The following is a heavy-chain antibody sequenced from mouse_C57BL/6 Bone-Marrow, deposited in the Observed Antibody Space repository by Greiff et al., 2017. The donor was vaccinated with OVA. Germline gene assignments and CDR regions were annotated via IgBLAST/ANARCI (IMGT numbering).Heavy chain of an antibody. CDR1: GYTFTSYW. V-gene: IGHV1-64*01. CDR3: ARERMITTAYYYAMDY. CDR2: IHPNSGST. Sequence: QVQLQQPGAELVKPGASVKLSCKASGYTFTSYWMHWVKQRPGQGLEWIGMIHPNSGSTNYNEKFKSKATLTVDKSSSTAYMQLSSLTSEDSAVYYWARERMITTAYYYAMDYWGQGTSVTVSS. J-gene: IGHJ4*01. D-gene: IGHD2-4*01.